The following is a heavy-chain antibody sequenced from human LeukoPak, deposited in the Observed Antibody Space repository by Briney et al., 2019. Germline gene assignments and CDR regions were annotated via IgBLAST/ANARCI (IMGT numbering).Heavy chain of an antibody. V-gene: IGHV1-18*01. CDR1: GYTFSNSD. Sequence: ASVTVSCKASGYTFSNSDVTWVRQAPGQGLEWMGWISAYNGDTHYAQKLQGRVTITRDTSASTAYMELSSLRSEDTAVYYCARDRTHYYGSGTHRAFDIWGQGTMVTVSS. CDR3: ARDRTHYYGSGTHRAFDI. D-gene: IGHD3-10*01. J-gene: IGHJ3*02. CDR2: ISAYNGDT.